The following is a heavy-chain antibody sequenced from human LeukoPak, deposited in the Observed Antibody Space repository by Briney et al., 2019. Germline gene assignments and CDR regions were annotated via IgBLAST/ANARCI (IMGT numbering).Heavy chain of an antibody. CDR2: INHGGST. CDR1: GGSFSGYY. CDR3: ARSVYSYGYYYYYGMDV. J-gene: IGHJ6*02. V-gene: IGHV4-34*01. D-gene: IGHD5-18*01. Sequence: PSESLSLTCAVYGGSFSGYYWSWVRQPPGKGLEWIGEINHGGSTNYNPSLKSRVTISVDTSKNQFSLKLSSVTAADTAVYYCARSVYSYGYYYYYGMDVWGQGTTVTVSS.